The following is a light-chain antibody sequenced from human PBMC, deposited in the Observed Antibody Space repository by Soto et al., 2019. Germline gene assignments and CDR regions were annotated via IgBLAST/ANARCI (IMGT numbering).Light chain of an antibody. Sequence: QSVLTQPRSVSGSPGQSVTISCTGTSSDVGGYNYVSWYQQHPGKAPKLMIYDVSKRPSGVPDRFSGSKSGNTASLTISGLQAEDESDYYCCSHGGRHSYVFGTGTKVTVL. CDR2: DVS. CDR1: SSDVGGYNY. J-gene: IGLJ1*01. V-gene: IGLV2-11*01. CDR3: CSHGGRHSYV.